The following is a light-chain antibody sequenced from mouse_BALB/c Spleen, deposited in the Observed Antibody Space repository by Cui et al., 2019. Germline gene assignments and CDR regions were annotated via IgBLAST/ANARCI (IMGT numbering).Light chain of an antibody. V-gene: IGKV4-86*01. CDR2: EIS. CDR3: QQWNYPLIT. Sequence: EIVLTQSPAILAASLGQKVTITCSGSSSVSYVHWYQQKSGAAPKPLIYEISKLASGVPGRFSGSGSGTSYSLTSSGVEAEDAAMYYCQQWNYPLITFGAGTKLELK. CDR1: SSVSY. J-gene: IGKJ5*01.